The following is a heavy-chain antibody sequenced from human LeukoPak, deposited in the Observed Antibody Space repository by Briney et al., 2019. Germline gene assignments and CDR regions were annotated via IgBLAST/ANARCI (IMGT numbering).Heavy chain of an antibody. CDR3: ASPFTGFHVY. CDR1: GFTFSSYG. CDR2: ISYDGSNK. V-gene: IGHV3-30*03. Sequence: SGGSLRLSCAASGFTFSSYGMHWVRQAPGKGLEWVAVISYDGSNKYYADSVKGRFTISRDNSKNTLYLQMNSLRAEDTALYYLASPFTGFHVYWGQGTLVTVSS. J-gene: IGHJ4*02. D-gene: IGHD2-21*01.